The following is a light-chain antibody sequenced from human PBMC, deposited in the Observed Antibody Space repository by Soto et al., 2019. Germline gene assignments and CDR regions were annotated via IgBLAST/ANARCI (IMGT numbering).Light chain of an antibody. CDR2: KIS. Sequence: DIVVTQTRLSSPVNLGQPAYISCRCSQSLVHIDGNTYFNWLQQRPGQPPRRLFYKISNRFPGFPERFSGGGEGTYFTLKSSRGRAEDVGVYYFMLGTSLSILGQGTRLVLK. CDR3: MLGTSLSI. J-gene: IGKJ2*01. CDR1: QSLVHIDGNTY. V-gene: IGKV2-24*01.